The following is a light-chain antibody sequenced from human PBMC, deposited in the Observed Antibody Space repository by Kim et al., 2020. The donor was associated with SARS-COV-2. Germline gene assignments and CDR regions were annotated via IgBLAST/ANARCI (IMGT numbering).Light chain of an antibody. CDR1: GSNIGHSV. CDR3: GVWDRSLGFV. Sequence: VTTPWSGSGSNIGHSVVYWYQRVPGTATARLIYANNQRPSVTPDRFSASKSGTSATLDITGLQTGDEADYYCGVWDRSLGFVCGSGTMVTVL. J-gene: IGLJ1*01. CDR2: ANN. V-gene: IGLV1-51*01.